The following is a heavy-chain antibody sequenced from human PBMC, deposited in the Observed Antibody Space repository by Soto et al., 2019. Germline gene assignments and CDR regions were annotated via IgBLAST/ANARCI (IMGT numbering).Heavy chain of an antibody. CDR3: ARRYGGTLDH. D-gene: IGHD2-15*01. J-gene: IGHJ4*02. V-gene: IGHV4-59*08. Sequence: QVQLQESGPGLVKPSETLSLTCTVSGGSISSYYWSWLRQPPGQGLEWIGYIYYRGSTNYNPSLKSRVTISVDTSKNQCSLQLSSVTAADTAGYYWARRYGGTLDHWGQGTLVTVSS. CDR2: IYYRGST. CDR1: GGSISSYY.